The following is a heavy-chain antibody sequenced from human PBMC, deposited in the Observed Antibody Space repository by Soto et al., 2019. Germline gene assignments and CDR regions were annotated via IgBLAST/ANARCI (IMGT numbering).Heavy chain of an antibody. CDR3: ARPHKRTTSGGGFAFDI. D-gene: IGHD4-17*01. J-gene: IGHJ3*02. CDR2: IYPGDSDT. CDR1: GYSFTSYW. V-gene: IGHV5-51*03. Sequence: EVQLVQSGAEVKKPGESLKISCKGSGYSFTSYWIGWVRQMPRKGLEWMGIIYPGDSDTRYSPSFQGQVTISADKSISTAYLQWSSLKASDTAMYYCARPHKRTTSGGGFAFDIWGQGTMVTVSS.